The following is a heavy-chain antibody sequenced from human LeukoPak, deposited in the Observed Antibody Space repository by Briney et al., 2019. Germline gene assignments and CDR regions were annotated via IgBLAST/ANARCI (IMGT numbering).Heavy chain of an antibody. D-gene: IGHD3-9*01. CDR2: INPNSGGT. Sequence: GASVKVSCKASGYTFTTYYMHWVRQAPGQGLEWMGWINPNSGGTNYAQKFQGRVTMTRDTSISTAYMELGRLRSDDTAVYYCARERSDILTGCYFDYWGQGTLVTVSS. CDR3: ARERSDILTGCYFDY. CDR1: GYTFTTYY. J-gene: IGHJ4*02. V-gene: IGHV1-2*02.